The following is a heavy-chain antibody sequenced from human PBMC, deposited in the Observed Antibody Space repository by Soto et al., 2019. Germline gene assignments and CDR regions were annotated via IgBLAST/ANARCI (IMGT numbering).Heavy chain of an antibody. CDR1: GFTFSSYG. Sequence: GGSLRLSCVASGFTFSSYGMHWVRQAPGKGLEWVAVIWYDGSNKYYADSVKGRFTISRDNSKNTLYLQMNSLRAEDTAVYYCAREGGSSSRAFDIWGQGTMVTVSS. V-gene: IGHV3-33*01. CDR2: IWYDGSNK. D-gene: IGHD6-6*01. CDR3: AREGGSSSRAFDI. J-gene: IGHJ3*02.